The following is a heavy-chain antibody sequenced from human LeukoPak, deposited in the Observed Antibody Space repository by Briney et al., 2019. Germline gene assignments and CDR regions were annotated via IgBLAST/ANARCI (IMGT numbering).Heavy chain of an antibody. CDR2: IIPIFGTA. Sequence: ASVKVSCKASGGTFSSYAISWVRQAPGQGLEWMGGIIPIFGTANYAQKFQGRVTITTDESTSTAYMELSSLRSEDTAVYYCASSPYCSSTSCYRTRIGLNYYMDVWGKGTTVTVSS. V-gene: IGHV1-69*05. CDR1: GGTFSSYA. J-gene: IGHJ6*03. CDR3: ASSPYCSSTSCYRTRIGLNYYMDV. D-gene: IGHD2-2*02.